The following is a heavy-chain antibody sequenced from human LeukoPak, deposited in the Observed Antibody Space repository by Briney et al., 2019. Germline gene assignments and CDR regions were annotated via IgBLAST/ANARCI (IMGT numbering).Heavy chain of an antibody. CDR1: GGSISSSSYY. D-gene: IGHD3-16*01. CDR3: ARQANLEELNWFDP. Sequence: PSETLSLTCTVSGGSISSSSYYWGWIRQPPGKGLEWVGSIYYSGSTYYNPSLKSRVTISVDTSKNQFSLKLSSVTAAEKAVYYCARQANLEELNWFDPWGQGTLVTVSS. V-gene: IGHV4-39*01. CDR2: IYYSGST. J-gene: IGHJ5*02.